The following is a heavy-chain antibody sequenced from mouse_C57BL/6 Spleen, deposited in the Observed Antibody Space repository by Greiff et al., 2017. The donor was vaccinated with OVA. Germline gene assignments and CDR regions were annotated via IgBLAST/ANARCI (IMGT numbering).Heavy chain of an antibody. CDR2: IDPSDSYT. CDR1: GYTFTSYW. V-gene: IGHV1-69*01. J-gene: IGHJ3*01. D-gene: IGHD1-1*01. Sequence: QVQLQHPGAELVMPGASVKLSCKASGYTFTSYWMHWVKQRPGQGLEWIGEIDPSDSYTNYNQKFKGKSTLTVDKSSSTAYMQLSSLTSEVSAVYNCAASYYGSSYGAYWGQGTLVTVSA. CDR3: AASYYGSSYGAY.